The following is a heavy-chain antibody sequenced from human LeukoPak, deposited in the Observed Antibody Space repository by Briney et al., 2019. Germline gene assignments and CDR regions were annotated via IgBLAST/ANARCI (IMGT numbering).Heavy chain of an antibody. CDR1: GFTFSSYG. V-gene: IGHV3-30*02. CDR3: AKEAESPQGPWFDP. J-gene: IGHJ5*02. Sequence: PGGSLRLSCAASGFTFSSYGMHWVRQAPGKGLEWVAFIRYDGSNKYYADSVKGRFTISRDNSKNTLYLQMNSLRAEDTAVYYCAKEAESPQGPWFDPWGQGTLVTVSS. CDR2: IRYDGSNK. D-gene: IGHD2/OR15-2a*01.